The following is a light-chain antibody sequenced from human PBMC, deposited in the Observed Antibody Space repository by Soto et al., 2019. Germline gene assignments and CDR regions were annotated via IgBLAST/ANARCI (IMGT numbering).Light chain of an antibody. J-gene: IGKJ3*01. Sequence: EIVLTQSPGTLSLSPGGGATLSCRASQSVSSNYLVWYQQKPGQAPRLLIYGASSRATGIPDRFSGSGSGTDFTLSISRLEPEDFAVYYCQQYGSSPFTFGPGTKVDIK. CDR1: QSVSSNY. V-gene: IGKV3-20*01. CDR3: QQYGSSPFT. CDR2: GAS.